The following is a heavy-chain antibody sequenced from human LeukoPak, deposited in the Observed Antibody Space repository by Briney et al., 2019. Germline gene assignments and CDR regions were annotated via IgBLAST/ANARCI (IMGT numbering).Heavy chain of an antibody. CDR3: ARAGGEEQWLGHYYYYGMDV. CDR2: MNPNSGNT. J-gene: IGHJ6*02. V-gene: IGHV1-8*02. CDR1: GYTFTSYG. Sequence: GASVKVSCKASGYTFTSYGISWVRQAPGQGLEWMGWMNPNSGNTGYAQKFQGRVTMTRNTSISTAYMELSSLRSEDTAVYYCARAGGEEQWLGHYYYYGMDVWGQGTTVTVSS. D-gene: IGHD6-19*01.